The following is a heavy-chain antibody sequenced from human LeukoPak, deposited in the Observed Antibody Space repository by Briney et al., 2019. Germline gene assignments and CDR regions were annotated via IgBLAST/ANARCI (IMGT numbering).Heavy chain of an antibody. V-gene: IGHV3-23*01. CDR1: GFTFREYS. Sequence: GGSLRLSCAASGFTFREYSMSWVRQAPGKGLEWVSNIRSNGGDTYYTDSVKGRFTISRDNSKNTLYLEMNSLRAGDTAVYYCAKGGYTTWFDPWGQGTLVTV. J-gene: IGHJ5*02. D-gene: IGHD2-15*01. CDR2: IRSNGGDT. CDR3: AKGGYTTWFDP.